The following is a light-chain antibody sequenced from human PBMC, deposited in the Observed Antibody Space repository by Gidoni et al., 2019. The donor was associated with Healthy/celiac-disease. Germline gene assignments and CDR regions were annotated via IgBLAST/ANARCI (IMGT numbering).Light chain of an antibody. J-gene: IGLJ3*02. V-gene: IGLV3-25*03. CDR1: ALPKQY. Sequence: SYERTQPPSVSVSPGQTARITCSGDALPKQYAYWYQQKPGQAPVLVIYKDSERPSGIPERFSGSSSWTTVTLTISGVQAEDEADYYCQSADSSGTWVFGGGTKLTVL. CDR3: QSADSSGTWV. CDR2: KDS.